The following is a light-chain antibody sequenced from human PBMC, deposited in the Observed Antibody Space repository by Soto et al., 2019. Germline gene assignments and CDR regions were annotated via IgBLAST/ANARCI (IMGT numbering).Light chain of an antibody. CDR1: QSVSSN. J-gene: IGKJ4*01. CDR3: QQRSNWPRLT. Sequence: EIVMTPSPATLSVSPGERATLYCRASQSVSSNLAWYQQKPGQAPRLLIYGASTRATGIPARFSGSGSGTDFTLTISSLEPEDFAVYYCQQRSNWPRLTFGGGTKVDIK. V-gene: IGKV3-15*01. CDR2: GAS.